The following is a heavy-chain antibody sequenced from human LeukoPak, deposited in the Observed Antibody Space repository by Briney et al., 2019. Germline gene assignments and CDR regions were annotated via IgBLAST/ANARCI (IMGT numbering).Heavy chain of an antibody. CDR2: ISSSSSYI. D-gene: IGHD6-13*01. CDR1: GFTFSSYS. Sequence: PGGSLRLSCAASGFTFSSYSMNWVRQAPGKGLEWVSSISSSSSYIYYADSVKGRFTISRDNAKNSLYLQMNSLRAEDTAVYYCARDNRSWVYYYYYYMDVWGKGTTVTVSS. J-gene: IGHJ6*03. V-gene: IGHV3-21*01. CDR3: ARDNRSWVYYYYYYMDV.